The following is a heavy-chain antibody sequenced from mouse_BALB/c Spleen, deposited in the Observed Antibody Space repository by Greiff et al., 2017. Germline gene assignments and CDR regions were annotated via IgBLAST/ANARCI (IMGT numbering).Heavy chain of an antibody. CDR2: INSNGGST. CDR3: ARDRESLFAY. V-gene: IGHV5-6-3*01. Sequence: DVKLVESGGGLVQPGGSLKLSCAASGFTFSSYGMSWVRQTPDKRLELVATINSNGGSTYYPDSVKGRFTISRDNAKNTLYLQMSSLKSEDTAMYYCARDRESLFAYWGQGTLVTVSA. D-gene: IGHD3-1*01. CDR1: GFTFSSYG. J-gene: IGHJ3*01.